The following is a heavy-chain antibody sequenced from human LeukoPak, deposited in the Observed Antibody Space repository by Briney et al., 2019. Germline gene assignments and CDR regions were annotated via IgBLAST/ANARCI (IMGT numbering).Heavy chain of an antibody. CDR2: IYYSGNT. CDR1: GGSISSYY. D-gene: IGHD6-13*01. V-gene: IGHV4-59*01. Sequence: PSETLSLTCTVSGGSISSYYWRWIRQPPGKGLEWIGYIYYSGNTNYNPSLKSRVTISVDTSKNQFSLKLSSVTAADTAVYYCARDLAAAGRGGSRFDYWGQGTLVTVSS. CDR3: ARDLAAAGRGGSRFDY. J-gene: IGHJ4*02.